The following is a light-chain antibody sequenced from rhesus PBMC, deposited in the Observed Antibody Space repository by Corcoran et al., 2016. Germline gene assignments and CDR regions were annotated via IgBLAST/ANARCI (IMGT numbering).Light chain of an antibody. CDR1: QSVSNY. V-gene: IGKV3-10*01. J-gene: IGKJ2*01. Sequence: QVMLTQSPATLSLSPGERATLSCRASQSVSNYLAWYQQKPGQAPRLLICGSSSRATGIPDRFSGRWSGTDFTIPLSSLEPEDVGVYHCYQHSSGYSFGQGTKVEIK. CDR3: YQHSSGYS. CDR2: GSS.